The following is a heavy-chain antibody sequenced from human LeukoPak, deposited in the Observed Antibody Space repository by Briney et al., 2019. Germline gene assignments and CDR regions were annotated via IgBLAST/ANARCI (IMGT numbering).Heavy chain of an antibody. J-gene: IGHJ4*02. Sequence: SETLSLTCTVSGGSISSSSYYWGWIRQPPGKGLEWIGSIYYSGSTYYNPSLKSRVTISVDTSKNQFSPKLSSVTAADTAVYYCATSLDGYNNYWGQGTLVTVSS. D-gene: IGHD5-24*01. CDR1: GGSISSSSYY. CDR3: ATSLDGYNNY. CDR2: IYYSGST. V-gene: IGHV4-39*01.